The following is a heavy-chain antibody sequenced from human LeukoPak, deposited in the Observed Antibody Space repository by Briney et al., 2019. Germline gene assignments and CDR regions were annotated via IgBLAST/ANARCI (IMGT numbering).Heavy chain of an antibody. D-gene: IGHD1-7*01. CDR1: GGSIFSYY. CDR2: IYNSGST. J-gene: IGHJ4*02. V-gene: IGHV4-59*01. Sequence: SETLSLTCTVSGGSIFSYYWSWIRQPPGKGLEWIGYIYNSGSTKYNPSLKSRVTISVDTSKNQFSLNLSSVTAADTAVYYCATSPGDWNYSFDYWGQGTLVTVSS. CDR3: ATSPGDWNYSFDY.